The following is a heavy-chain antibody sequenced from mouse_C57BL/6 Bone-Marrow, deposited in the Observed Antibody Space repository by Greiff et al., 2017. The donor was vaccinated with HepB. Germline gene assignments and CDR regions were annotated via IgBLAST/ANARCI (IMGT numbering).Heavy chain of an antibody. CDR1: GFTFSSYA. CDR2: ISDGGSYT. V-gene: IGHV5-4*01. J-gene: IGHJ4*01. D-gene: IGHD2-10*01. Sequence: EVQLVESGGGLVKPGGSLKLSCAASGFTFSSYAMSWVRQTPEKRLEWVATISDGGSYTYYPDNVKGRFPISRDNAKNNLYLQMSHLKSEDTAMYYCARSYWAMDYWGQGTSVTVSS. CDR3: ARSYWAMDY.